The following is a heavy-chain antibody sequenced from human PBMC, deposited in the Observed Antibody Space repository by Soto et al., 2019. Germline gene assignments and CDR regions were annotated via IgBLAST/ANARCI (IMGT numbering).Heavy chain of an antibody. Sequence: GGSLRLSCAASGFTFSSYAMSWVRQAPGKGLEWVSAISGSGGSTYYADSVKGRFTISRDNSKNTLYLQMNSLRAEDTAVYYCAKVSVPAANFAFNYYFDYWGQGTLVTVSS. CDR2: ISGSGGST. CDR1: GFTFSSYA. CDR3: AKVSVPAANFAFNYYFDY. D-gene: IGHD2-2*01. V-gene: IGHV3-23*01. J-gene: IGHJ4*02.